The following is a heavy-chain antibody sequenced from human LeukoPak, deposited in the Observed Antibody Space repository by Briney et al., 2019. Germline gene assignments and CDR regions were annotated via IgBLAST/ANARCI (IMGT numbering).Heavy chain of an antibody. D-gene: IGHD3-10*01. Sequence: GESLKISCKGSGYSFTSYWIGWVRQMPGKSLEWMGIIYPGDSDTRYSPSFQGQVTISADKSISTAYLQWSSLKASDTAMYYCASSGTALPRGDYYGMDVWGQGTTVTVSS. J-gene: IGHJ6*02. CDR1: GYSFTSYW. CDR2: IYPGDSDT. CDR3: ASSGTALPRGDYYGMDV. V-gene: IGHV5-51*01.